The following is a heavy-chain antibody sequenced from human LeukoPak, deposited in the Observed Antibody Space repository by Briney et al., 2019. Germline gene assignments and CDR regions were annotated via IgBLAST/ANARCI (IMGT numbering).Heavy chain of an antibody. Sequence: PGGSLRLSCAASGFILSDYYIDWVRQAPGKGLEWVGRTRNKANSYTTEYAASVKGRFTISRDDPKNLLYLQMNGLKSEDTAVYYCGRSGRYRPSDLWGQGTLVTVSS. D-gene: IGHD1-26*01. CDR1: GFILSDYY. V-gene: IGHV3-72*01. CDR2: TRNKANSYTT. J-gene: IGHJ5*02. CDR3: GRSGRYRPSDL.